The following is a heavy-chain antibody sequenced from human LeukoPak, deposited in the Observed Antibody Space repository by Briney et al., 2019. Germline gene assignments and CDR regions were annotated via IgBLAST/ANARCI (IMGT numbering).Heavy chain of an antibody. Sequence: GGSLRLSCAASGITFSSYTINWVRQAPGKGLEWVSGISGSGAKTYYADSVKGRFTISRDNSKNTLYVQMNNLRAEDTAVYYCAKSLVVTTIGPLDSWGQGTLVTVSA. CDR2: ISGSGAKT. CDR3: AKSLVVTTIGPLDS. CDR1: GITFSSYT. D-gene: IGHD2-21*02. J-gene: IGHJ4*02. V-gene: IGHV3-23*01.